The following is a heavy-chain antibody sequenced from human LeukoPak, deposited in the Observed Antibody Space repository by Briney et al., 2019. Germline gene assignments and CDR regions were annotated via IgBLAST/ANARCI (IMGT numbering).Heavy chain of an antibody. J-gene: IGHJ4*02. CDR3: ARRNSSGWYVY. CDR1: GGSISSSGYF. Sequence: ASETLSLTCTVSGGSISSSGYFWGWIRQPPGKGLEWIGSIYYSGSTYYNPSLKSRVTISVDTSKNQFSLKLSSVTAADTAVYYCARRNSSGWYVYWGQGTLVTVSS. V-gene: IGHV4-39*01. D-gene: IGHD6-19*01. CDR2: IYYSGST.